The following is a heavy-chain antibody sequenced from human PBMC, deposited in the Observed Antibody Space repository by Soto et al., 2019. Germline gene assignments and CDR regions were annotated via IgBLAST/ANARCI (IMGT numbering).Heavy chain of an antibody. D-gene: IGHD5-18*01. V-gene: IGHV1-3*01. Sequence: HVELVQSGADVKKPGASVTISCKASGYTFTDYALHWVRQAPGQRLEWMGWMNAGVGNTLYSQKFQGRITITRDTSASTAYMESNSLKSEDTATYYCARDTGYTFGSLNYWGPGTLVTVSS. CDR1: GYTFTDYA. J-gene: IGHJ4*02. CDR3: ARDTGYTFGSLNY. CDR2: MNAGVGNT.